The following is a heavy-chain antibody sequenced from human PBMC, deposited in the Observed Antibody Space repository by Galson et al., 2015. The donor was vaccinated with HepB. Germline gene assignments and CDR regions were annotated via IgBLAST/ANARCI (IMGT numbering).Heavy chain of an antibody. D-gene: IGHD5-12*01. V-gene: IGHV1-69*04. J-gene: IGHJ5*02. CDR1: GGTFSNYA. CDR2: IIPFVGVT. CDR3: ARDSEGVATNH. Sequence: SVKVSCKASGGTFSNYAVNWVRQAPGQGLEWMGRIIPFVGVTNYAQKFQGRVTFSADTSTSTAYMELNTLRFEDTAVYYCARDSEGVATNHWGQGTLVTVSS.